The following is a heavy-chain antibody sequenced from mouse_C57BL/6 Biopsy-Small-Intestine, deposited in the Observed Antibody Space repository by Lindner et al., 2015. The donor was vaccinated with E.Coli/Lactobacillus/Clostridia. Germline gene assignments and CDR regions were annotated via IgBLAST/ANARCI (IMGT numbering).Heavy chain of an antibody. Sequence: VQLQESGPELVKPGASVKISCQASGYAFSTSWMNWVKQRPGKGLEWIGRIFPGDGDTNYNGKSKSKATLTADKSSSTAYMQLSSLTSEDSAVYFCARSGGNYGWYFDVWGTGTTVTVSS. CDR3: ARSGGNYGWYFDV. CDR1: GYAFSTSW. V-gene: IGHV1-82*01. J-gene: IGHJ1*03. D-gene: IGHD2-1*01. CDR2: IFPGDGDT.